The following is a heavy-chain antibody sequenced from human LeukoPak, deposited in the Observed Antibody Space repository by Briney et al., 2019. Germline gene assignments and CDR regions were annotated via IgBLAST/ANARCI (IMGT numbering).Heavy chain of an antibody. D-gene: IGHD6-13*01. Sequence: PGGSLRLSCAASGFTFNTYWMSWVREAPGKGLEWVANIKEDESEKYYVDSVKGRFTISRDNAKNSLYLQMNSLRAEDTAMYYCARGEGSPDYWGQGTLVTVSS. V-gene: IGHV3-7*01. CDR2: IKEDESEK. CDR1: GFTFNTYW. J-gene: IGHJ4*02. CDR3: ARGEGSPDY.